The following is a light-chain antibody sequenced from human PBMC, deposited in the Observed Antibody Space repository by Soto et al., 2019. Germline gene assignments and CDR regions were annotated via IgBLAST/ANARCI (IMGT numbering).Light chain of an antibody. V-gene: IGKV3-15*01. CDR2: GAS. J-gene: IGKJ1*01. Sequence: EIGMTQSPATLSVSPGERATLSCRASQSVSSNLAWYQQKPGQAPRLLIYGASTRATGIPARFRGSGSGTEFTLTISSLQSEDFAVYYCQQYNNWPPWTFGQGTKVDI. CDR3: QQYNNWPPWT. CDR1: QSVSSN.